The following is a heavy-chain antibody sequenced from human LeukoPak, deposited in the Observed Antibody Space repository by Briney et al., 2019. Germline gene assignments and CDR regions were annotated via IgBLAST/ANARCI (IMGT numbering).Heavy chain of an antibody. J-gene: IGHJ4*02. V-gene: IGHV4-31*03. D-gene: IGHD5-18*01. CDR3: ARIGYSYVRFDY. CDR1: GGSISSGGYY. Sequence: SETLSLTCTVSGGSISSGGYYWSWIRQHPGKGLEWIGYIYYSGSTYYNPSPKSRVTISVDTSKNQFSLKLSSVTAADTAVYYCARIGYSYVRFDYWGQGTLVTVSS. CDR2: IYYSGST.